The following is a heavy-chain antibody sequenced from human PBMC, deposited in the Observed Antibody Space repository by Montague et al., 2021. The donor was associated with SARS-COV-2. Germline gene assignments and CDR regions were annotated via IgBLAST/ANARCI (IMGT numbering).Heavy chain of an antibody. J-gene: IGHJ4*02. Sequence: SLRLSCAASGFTFSRYAMHWVRQAPGKGLEWVAVISYDGSNKYYADSVKGRFTISRDNSKNTLYLQMNSLRAEDTAVYYCAREGYSYGGGYFDYWGQGTLVTVSS. CDR1: GFTFSRYA. V-gene: IGHV3-30-3*01. CDR2: ISYDGSNK. D-gene: IGHD5-18*01. CDR3: AREGYSYGGGYFDY.